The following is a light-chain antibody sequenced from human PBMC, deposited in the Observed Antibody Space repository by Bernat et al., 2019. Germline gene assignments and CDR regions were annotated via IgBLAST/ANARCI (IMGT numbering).Light chain of an antibody. Sequence: DIVMTQTPLSLSVTPGQPASISCKSSQSLLFSNGKTYMSWFLQKPGQPLQLLISEVSNRFSGVPDRFSGSGSGTDFTLTISRVEAEDVGIYYCMQIVQLPITFGGGTKVEIK. CDR2: EVS. CDR3: MQIVQLPIT. J-gene: IGKJ4*01. V-gene: IGKV2D-29*01. CDR1: QSLLFSNGKTY.